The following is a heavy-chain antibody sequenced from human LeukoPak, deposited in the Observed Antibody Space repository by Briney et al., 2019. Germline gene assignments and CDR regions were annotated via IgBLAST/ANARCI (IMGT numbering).Heavy chain of an antibody. V-gene: IGHV3-30*02. CDR3: AKVMDRDIVATIRLGSQYYFDY. CDR2: IRYDGSNK. J-gene: IGHJ4*02. CDR1: GFTFSSYG. Sequence: GGSLRLSCAASGFTFSSYGMHWVRQAPGKGLEWVAFIRYDGSNKYYADSVKGRFTISRDNSKNTLYLQLNSLRAEDTAVYYCAKVMDRDIVATIRLGSQYYFDYWGQGTLVTVSS. D-gene: IGHD5-12*01.